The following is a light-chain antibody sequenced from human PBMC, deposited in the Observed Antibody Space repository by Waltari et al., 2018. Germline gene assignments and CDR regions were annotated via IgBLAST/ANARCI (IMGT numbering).Light chain of an antibody. Sequence: DIQMTQSPSSLSASVGDRVTITCRASQTIGKYLHWDQQKPGKAPKRLIYRAFTLESGVPSRFSASGSGTDFTLTISSLQPEDLATDYFQQSFSTPPITFGQGTRLEIK. CDR1: QTIGKY. CDR2: RAF. CDR3: QQSFSTPPIT. J-gene: IGKJ5*01. V-gene: IGKV1-39*01.